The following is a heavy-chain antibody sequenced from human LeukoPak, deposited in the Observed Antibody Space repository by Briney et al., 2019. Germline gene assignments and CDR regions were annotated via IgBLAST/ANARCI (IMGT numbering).Heavy chain of an antibody. CDR3: AKVLVTAISPFDY. CDR2: ISYDGSNK. J-gene: IGHJ4*02. D-gene: IGHD2-21*02. Sequence: PGRSLRLSCAASGLTFSSYGMHWVRQAPGKGLEWEAVISYDGSNKYYADSVKGRFTISRDNSKNTLYLQMNSLRAEDTAVYYCAKVLVTAISPFDYWGQGTLVTVSS. CDR1: GLTFSSYG. V-gene: IGHV3-30*18.